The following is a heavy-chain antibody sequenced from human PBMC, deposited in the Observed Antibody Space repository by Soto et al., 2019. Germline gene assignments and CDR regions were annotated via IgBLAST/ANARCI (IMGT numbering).Heavy chain of an antibody. Sequence: LRLSCAASGFTFSSYGMSWVRQAPGKGLQWVSGIIGSGLSTFYADSVKGRFTISRDNSKNTMFLQMSNLRAEDTAVYYCAKEIVRYSSGINWFDPWGQGTLVTVSS. D-gene: IGHD6-19*01. CDR1: GFTFSSYG. V-gene: IGHV3-23*01. CDR3: AKEIVRYSSGINWFDP. J-gene: IGHJ5*02. CDR2: IIGSGLST.